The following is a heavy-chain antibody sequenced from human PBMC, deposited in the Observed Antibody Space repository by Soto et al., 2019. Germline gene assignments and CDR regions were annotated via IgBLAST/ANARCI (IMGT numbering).Heavy chain of an antibody. D-gene: IGHD3-3*01. V-gene: IGHV1-8*01. CDR2: MNPNSGNT. CDR3: ARGVPLGSYDFWSGYYYYGMDV. CDR1: GYTFTSYD. J-gene: IGHJ6*02. Sequence: ASVKVSCKASGYTFTSYDINWVRQATGQGLEWMGWMNPNSGNTGYAQKFQGRVTMTRNTSISTAYMELSSLRSEDTAVYYCARGVPLGSYDFWSGYYYYGMDVWGQGTTVTVSS.